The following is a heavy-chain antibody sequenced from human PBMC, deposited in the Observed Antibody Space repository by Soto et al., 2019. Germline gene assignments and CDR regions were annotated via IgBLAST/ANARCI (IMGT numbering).Heavy chain of an antibody. CDR2: IYYSGST. CDR3: ARGANYDSSGYYSPNFDY. J-gene: IGHJ4*02. D-gene: IGHD3-22*01. Sequence: SETLSLTCTVSGGTISSYYWSWIRQPPGKGLEWIGYIYYSGSTNYNPSLKSRVTISVDTSKNQFSLKLSSVTAADTAVYYCARGANYDSSGYYSPNFDYWGQGTLVTVSS. CDR1: GGTISSYY. V-gene: IGHV4-59*01.